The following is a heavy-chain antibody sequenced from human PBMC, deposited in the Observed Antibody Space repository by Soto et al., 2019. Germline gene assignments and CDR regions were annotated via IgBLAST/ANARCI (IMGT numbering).Heavy chain of an antibody. D-gene: IGHD2-15*01. V-gene: IGHV1-18*04. Sequence: ASVKVSCKASGYTFTSYGISWVRQAPGQGLEWMGWISAYNGNTNYAQKLQGRVTMTTDTSTSTAYMELRSLRSDDTAVYYCARVYCSGGSCYSVYYGMDVWGQRTTVTVSS. CDR2: ISAYNGNT. J-gene: IGHJ6*02. CDR1: GYTFTSYG. CDR3: ARVYCSGGSCYSVYYGMDV.